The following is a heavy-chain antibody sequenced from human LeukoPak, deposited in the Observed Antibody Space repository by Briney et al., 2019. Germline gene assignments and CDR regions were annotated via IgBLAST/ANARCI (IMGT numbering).Heavy chain of an antibody. Sequence: PGGSLRLSCAASGFTLSTYSMNWVRQAPGKGLEWVSYISPTSSTIYYADSVKGRFTISRDNAKNSLYLQLNSLGAEDTAIYYCARDQGFLEFDYWGQGTLVTVSS. J-gene: IGHJ4*02. V-gene: IGHV3-48*01. CDR2: ISPTSSTI. CDR1: GFTLSTYS. CDR3: ARDQGFLEFDY. D-gene: IGHD3-3*01.